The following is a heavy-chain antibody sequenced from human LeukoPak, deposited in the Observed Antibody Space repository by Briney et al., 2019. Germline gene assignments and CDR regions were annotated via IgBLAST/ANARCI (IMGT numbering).Heavy chain of an antibody. V-gene: IGHV4-39*07. CDR3: ARDVLIVVVPAAPPNYYFDY. J-gene: IGHJ4*02. CDR1: GGSISSSSYY. Sequence: ASETLSLTCTVSGGSISSSSYYWGWIRQPPGKGLEWIGSIYYSGSTYYNPSLKSRVTISVDTFKNQFSLKLSSVTAADTAVYYCARDVLIVVVPAAPPNYYFDYWGQGTLVTVSS. D-gene: IGHD2-2*01. CDR2: IYYSGST.